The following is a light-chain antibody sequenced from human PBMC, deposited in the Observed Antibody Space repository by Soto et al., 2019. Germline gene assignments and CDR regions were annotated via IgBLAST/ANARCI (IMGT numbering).Light chain of an antibody. J-gene: IGKJ1*01. CDR3: QQRGNWPVT. CDR1: QSVGSY. Sequence: EIVLTQSPATLSLSPGERATLSCRASQSVGSYFAWYQQKPGQAPRLLIYDASNSATGIPARFCGSVSVTDFTLTISSLVPYDFAVYYCQQRGNWPVTFGQGTRVDIK. CDR2: DAS. V-gene: IGKV3-11*01.